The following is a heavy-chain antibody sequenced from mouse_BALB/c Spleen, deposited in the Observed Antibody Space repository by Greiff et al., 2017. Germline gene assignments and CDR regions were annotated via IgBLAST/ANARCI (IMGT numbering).Heavy chain of an antibody. V-gene: IGHV1-15*01. J-gene: IGHJ2*01. Sequence: QVQLQQSGAELVRPGASVTLSCKASGYTFTDYEMHWVKQTPVHGLEWIGAIDPETGGTAYNQKFKGKATLTADKSSSTAYMELRSLTSEDSAVYYCTRGITGLDYWGQGTTLTVSA. D-gene: IGHD2-4*01. CDR1: GYTFTDYE. CDR2: IDPETGGT. CDR3: TRGITGLDY.